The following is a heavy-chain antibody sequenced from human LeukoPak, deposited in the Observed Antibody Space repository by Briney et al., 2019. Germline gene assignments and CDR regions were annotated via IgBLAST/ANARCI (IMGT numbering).Heavy chain of an antibody. D-gene: IGHD6-19*01. CDR3: AKVAVAKSAKYWYFDL. CDR2: ISGDGGST. Sequence: GGSLRLSCAASGFTFDDYAMHWVRQAPGKGLEWVSLISGDGGSTYYADSVKGRFTISRDNSKNTLYLQMNSLRAEDMAVYYCAKVAVAKSAKYWYFDLWGRGTLVTVSS. CDR1: GFTFDDYA. V-gene: IGHV3-43*02. J-gene: IGHJ2*01.